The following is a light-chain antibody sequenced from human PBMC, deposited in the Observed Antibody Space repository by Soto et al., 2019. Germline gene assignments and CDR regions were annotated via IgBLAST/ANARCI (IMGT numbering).Light chain of an antibody. CDR3: QSYDSSLTVV. CDR2: GNT. Sequence: QSVLTQPPSVSGAPGQRGTISCTGSSSNIGAGYDVHWYQQFPGTTPKFLIYGNTNRPSGVPDRFYASKSGTSASLDITGLQAEDEANYSCQSYDSSLTVVFGGGTKLTVL. V-gene: IGLV1-40*01. CDR1: SSNIGAGYD. J-gene: IGLJ2*01.